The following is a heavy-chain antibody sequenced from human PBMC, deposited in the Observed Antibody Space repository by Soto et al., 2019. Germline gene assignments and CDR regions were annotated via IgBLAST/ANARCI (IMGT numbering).Heavy chain of an antibody. J-gene: IGHJ4*02. V-gene: IGHV1-69*13. CDR1: GGTFSSYA. D-gene: IGHD6-13*01. Sequence: SVKVSCKASGGTFSSYAISWVRQAPGQGLEWMGGIIPIFGTANYAQRFQGRVTITADESTSTAYMELSSLRSEDTAVYYCARGGYSSSWYIFDYWGQGSLVTVSS. CDR2: IIPIFGTA. CDR3: ARGGYSSSWYIFDY.